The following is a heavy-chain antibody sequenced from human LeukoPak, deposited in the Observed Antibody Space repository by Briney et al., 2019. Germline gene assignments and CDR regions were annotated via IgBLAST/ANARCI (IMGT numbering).Heavy chain of an antibody. CDR1: GFTFSSYN. CDR3: ARDHELYCSGGSCSRMDV. J-gene: IGHJ6*03. CDR2: ISSSSSYI. D-gene: IGHD2-15*01. Sequence: GGSPRLSCAASGFTFSSYNMNWVRQAPGKGLEWVSSISSSSSYIYYADSVKGRFTISRDNAKKSLYLQMSSLRAEDTAVYYCARDHELYCSGGSCSRMDVWGKGTTVTISS. V-gene: IGHV3-21*01.